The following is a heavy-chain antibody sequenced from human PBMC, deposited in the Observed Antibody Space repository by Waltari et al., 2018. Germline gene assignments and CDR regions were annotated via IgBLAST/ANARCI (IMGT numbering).Heavy chain of an antibody. Sequence: EVQLVESGGGLVQPGGSLRLSCVASGFTFRRYRMTWVRQAPGKGLEWVSYISSSSTINYADSVKGRFTISRDSPKNSLYLQMNSLRAEDAAVYYCARGMVGAAYFDCWGQGALVSVSS. CDR1: GFTFRRYR. V-gene: IGHV3-48*04. D-gene: IGHD1-26*01. CDR2: ISSSSTI. J-gene: IGHJ4*02. CDR3: ARGMVGAAYFDC.